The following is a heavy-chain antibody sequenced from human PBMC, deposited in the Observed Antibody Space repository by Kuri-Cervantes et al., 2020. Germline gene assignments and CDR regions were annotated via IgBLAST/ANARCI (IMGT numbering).Heavy chain of an antibody. Sequence: ETLSLTCAASGFTISSSYMSWVRQAPGKGLEWVSVIYSGGSTYYADSVKGRFTISRDNSKNTLYLQMNSLRAEDTAVYYCARERFRAYEGTYENWGQGTLVTVSS. V-gene: IGHV3-53*01. J-gene: IGHJ4*02. CDR3: ARERFRAYEGTYEN. CDR2: IYSGGST. CDR1: GFTISSSY. D-gene: IGHD1-1*01.